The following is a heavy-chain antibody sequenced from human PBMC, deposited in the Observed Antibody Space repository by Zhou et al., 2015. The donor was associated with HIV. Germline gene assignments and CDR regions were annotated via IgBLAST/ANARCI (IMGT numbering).Heavy chain of an antibody. CDR1: EYTFTNHD. CDR3: ARDGLPSSSIFSSRAVGTKNIDY. Sequence: QVQLVQSGAEVKKPGASVKVSCKASEYTFTNHDINWVRQAAGQGLEWLGWMNPNTGNTAYAQKFQDRVTMTRNTSASTAYMELSSLRSEDTAVYYCARDGLPSSSIFSSRAVGTKNIDYWGQGTLVTVSS. J-gene: IGHJ4*02. CDR2: MNPNTGNT. D-gene: IGHD3-3*01. V-gene: IGHV1-8*01.